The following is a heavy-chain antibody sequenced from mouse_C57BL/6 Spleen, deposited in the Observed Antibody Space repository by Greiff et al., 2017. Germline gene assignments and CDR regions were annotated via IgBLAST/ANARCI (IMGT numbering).Heavy chain of an antibody. J-gene: IGHJ2*01. CDR2: IDPENGDT. V-gene: IGHV14-4*01. D-gene: IGHD2-5*01. CDR1: GFNIKDDY. Sequence: VQLKQSGAELVRPGASVKLSCTASGFNIKDDYMHWVKQRPEQGLEWIGWIDPENGDTEYASKFQGKATITADTSSNTAYLQLSSLTSEDTAVYYCTRSNYLYYFDYWGQGTTLTVSS. CDR3: TRSNYLYYFDY.